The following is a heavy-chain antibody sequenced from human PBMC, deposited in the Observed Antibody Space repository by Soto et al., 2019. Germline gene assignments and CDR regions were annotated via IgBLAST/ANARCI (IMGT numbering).Heavy chain of an antibody. J-gene: IGHJ6*02. CDR3: AREKTSYGMDV. V-gene: IGHV1-8*01. CDR2: MNPNSGKT. Sequence: QVQLVQSGAEVKKPGASVKVSCKASGYTFTSYDINWVRQATGQGLEWMGWMNPNSGKTGNAQTFQGRVTMTRNTSISTAYMELSSLRSEDTAVSYCAREKTSYGMDVWGQGTTVTVSS. CDR1: GYTFTSYD.